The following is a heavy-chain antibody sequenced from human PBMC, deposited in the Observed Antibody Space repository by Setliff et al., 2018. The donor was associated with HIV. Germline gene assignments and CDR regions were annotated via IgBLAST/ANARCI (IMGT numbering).Heavy chain of an antibody. D-gene: IGHD2-21*02. CDR3: AISIVGVTSEMY. J-gene: IGHJ4*02. CDR1: GVPLSDYY. Sequence: SETLSLPCTLNGVPLSDYYWNWIRQSPGKGLEWIVEVNHNGNINYNPSLKSRVTVSVDTSKTQYSLKMISVTAADTAMYYCAISIVGVTSEMYWAQGTLVTVSS. V-gene: IGHV4-34*01. CDR2: VNHNGNI.